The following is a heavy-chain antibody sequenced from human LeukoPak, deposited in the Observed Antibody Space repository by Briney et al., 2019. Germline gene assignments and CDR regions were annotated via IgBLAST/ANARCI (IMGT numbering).Heavy chain of an antibody. J-gene: IGHJ3*02. D-gene: IGHD5-24*01. CDR3: ARAATGGAFDI. V-gene: IGHV3-53*01. CDR2: IYSGGST. Sequence: PGGPLRLSCAASGFTVSSNYMSWVRQAPGKGLEWVSVIYSGGSTYYADSVKGRFTISRDNSKNTLYLQMNSLRAEDTAVYYCARAATGGAFDIWGQGTMVTVSS. CDR1: GFTVSSNY.